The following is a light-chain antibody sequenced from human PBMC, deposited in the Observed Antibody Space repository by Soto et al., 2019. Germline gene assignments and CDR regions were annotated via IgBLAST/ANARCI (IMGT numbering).Light chain of an antibody. V-gene: IGKV3-15*01. CDR3: QQNNKWPPVT. J-gene: IGKJ4*01. CDR1: QTISND. Sequence: VMTQSPATVSVYPGEGVTLSCRASQTISNDLAWYQQKPGQAPRLLIYGASTRATGVPARFSGGGSGTEFTLTISSLQSEDFAFYYCQQNNKWPPVTFGGGTKVDIK. CDR2: GAS.